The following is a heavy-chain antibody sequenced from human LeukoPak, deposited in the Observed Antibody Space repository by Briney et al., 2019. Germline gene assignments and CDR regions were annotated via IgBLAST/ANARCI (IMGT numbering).Heavy chain of an antibody. V-gene: IGHV3-23*01. Sequence: GGSLRLSCADSGFTFSNYAMSWVRQAPGKGLEWASSISDTGGSTYYADSVKGRFTISRDNSKNTLYLQMNSLRAEDTAEYFCAKSSGTYPWYFDLWGRGTLVTVSS. J-gene: IGHJ2*01. D-gene: IGHD1-26*01. CDR1: GFTFSNYA. CDR2: ISDTGGST. CDR3: AKSSGTYPWYFDL.